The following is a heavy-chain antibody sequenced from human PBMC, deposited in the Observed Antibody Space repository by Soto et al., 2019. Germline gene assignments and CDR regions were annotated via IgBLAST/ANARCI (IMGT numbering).Heavy chain of an antibody. CDR2: IDYSGST. J-gene: IGHJ4*02. CDR3: ASTAHSSGWYSGGFDY. V-gene: IGHV4-59*01. D-gene: IGHD6-19*01. CDR1: GGSISSYY. Sequence: QVQLQESGPGLVKPSETLSLTCTVSGGSISSYYWSWIRQPPGKGLEWIGYIDYSGSTNYNPSLKSRVTISVDTSKNQFSLKLSSVTAADTAVYYCASTAHSSGWYSGGFDYWGQGTLVTVSS.